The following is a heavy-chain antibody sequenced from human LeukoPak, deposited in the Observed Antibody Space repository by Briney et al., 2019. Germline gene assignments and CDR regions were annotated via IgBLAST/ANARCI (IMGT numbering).Heavy chain of an antibody. Sequence: PGGSLRLSCTASGFTFGDYAMRWFRQAPGKGLEWVGFIRSKAYGGTTEYAASVKGRFTISRDDSKSIAYLQMNSLKTEDTAVYYCTRDPLYYYDSSGYYHDYWGQGTLVTVSS. J-gene: IGHJ4*02. CDR2: IRSKAYGGTT. CDR1: GFTFGDYA. D-gene: IGHD3-22*01. CDR3: TRDPLYYYDSSGYYHDY. V-gene: IGHV3-49*03.